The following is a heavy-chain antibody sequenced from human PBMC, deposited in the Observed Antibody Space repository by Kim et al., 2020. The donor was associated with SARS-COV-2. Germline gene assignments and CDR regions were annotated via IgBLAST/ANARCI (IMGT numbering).Heavy chain of an antibody. J-gene: IGHJ6*02. CDR3: TQGISYSMDV. CDR2: IRSKTDGETV. Sequence: GGSLRLSCVVSGFTFSNAWMDWVRQAPGKGLEWVGRIRSKTDGETVEYAPPVKGRFTISRDDTKNTMYLQMNSLKSQETAVYYCTQGISYSMDVWGQGTTVTV. CDR1: GFTFSNAW. V-gene: IGHV3-15*01. D-gene: IGHD5-18*01.